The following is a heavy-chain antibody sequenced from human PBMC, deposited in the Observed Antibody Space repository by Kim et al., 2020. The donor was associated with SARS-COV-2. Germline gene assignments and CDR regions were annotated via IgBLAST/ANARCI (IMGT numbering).Heavy chain of an antibody. CDR3: ARDRLQPPYDYVLGSYEAGSDY. CDR2: IIPIFGTA. D-gene: IGHD3-16*01. J-gene: IGHJ4*02. CDR1: GGTFSSYA. V-gene: IGHV1-69*13. Sequence: SVKVSCKASGGTFSSYAISWVRQAPGQGLEWMGGIIPIFGTANYAQKFQGRVTITADESTSTAYMELSSLRSEDTAVYYCARDRLQPPYDYVLGSYEAGSDYWGQGTLVTVSS.